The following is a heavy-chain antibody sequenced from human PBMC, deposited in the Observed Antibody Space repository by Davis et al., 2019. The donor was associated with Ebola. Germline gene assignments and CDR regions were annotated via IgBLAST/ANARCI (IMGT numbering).Heavy chain of an antibody. CDR1: GNTISTYT. Sequence: AASVKVSCKASGNTISTYTIDWVRQAPGQGLEWMGGIIPIFGTANYAQKFQGRVTITADESTSTAYMELSSLRSEDTALYYCAMTTVTLQRFDYWGQGTLVTVSS. CDR3: AMTTVTLQRFDY. J-gene: IGHJ4*02. D-gene: IGHD4-17*01. V-gene: IGHV1-69*13. CDR2: IIPIFGTA.